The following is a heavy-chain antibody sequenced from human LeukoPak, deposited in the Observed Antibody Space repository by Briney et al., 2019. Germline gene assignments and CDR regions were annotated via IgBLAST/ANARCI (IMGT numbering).Heavy chain of an antibody. J-gene: IGHJ4*02. CDR3: ARGDYYDSSGYDNY. V-gene: IGHV3-21*01. D-gene: IGHD3-22*01. CDR1: GLTFSTSG. Sequence: GGSLRLSCTASGLTFSTSGFNWVRQAPGKGLEGVSSISSSSRYIYYADSVKGRLTISRDNAKNSLYLQMNSLRAEDTAVYYCARGDYYDSSGYDNYWGQGTLVTVSS. CDR2: ISSSSRYI.